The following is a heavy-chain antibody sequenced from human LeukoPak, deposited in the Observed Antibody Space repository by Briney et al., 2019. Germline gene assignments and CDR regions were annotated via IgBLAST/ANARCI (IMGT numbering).Heavy chain of an antibody. CDR2: MNPNSGNT. CDR1: GYTFTSYD. D-gene: IGHD2-2*01. Sequence: ASVKVSCKASGYTFTSYDINWVRQATGQGLEWMGWMNPNSGNTGYAQKFQGRVTMTRNTSISTAYMELSSLRSEDTAVYYCARGRRYQLLFAQFKGDYYMDVWGKGTTVTISS. J-gene: IGHJ6*03. CDR3: ARGRRYQLLFAQFKGDYYMDV. V-gene: IGHV1-8*01.